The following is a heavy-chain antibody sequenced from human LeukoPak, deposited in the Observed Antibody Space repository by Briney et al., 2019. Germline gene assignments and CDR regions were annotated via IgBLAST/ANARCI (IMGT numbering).Heavy chain of an antibody. J-gene: IGHJ5*02. D-gene: IGHD2-8*01. CDR1: GFTFSSYS. Sequence: KSGGSLRLSCAASGFTFSSYSMNWVRQAPGKGLEWVSSISSSSSYIYYADSVKGRFTISRDNAKNSLYLQMNSLRAEDTAVYYCARGFSPGGYCTNGVCYTFPAAGFDPWGQGTLVTVSS. CDR3: ARGFSPGGYCTNGVCYTFPAAGFDP. V-gene: IGHV3-21*01. CDR2: ISSSSSYI.